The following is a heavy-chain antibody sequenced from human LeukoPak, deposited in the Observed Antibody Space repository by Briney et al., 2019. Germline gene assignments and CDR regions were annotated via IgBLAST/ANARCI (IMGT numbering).Heavy chain of an antibody. Sequence: GRSLRLSCAASGFTFDDYAMHWVRQAPRKGLEWVSGISWNSGSIGYADSVKGRFTISRDNAKNSLYLQMNSLRAEDTALYYCARIQNRYYYGMDVWGQGTTVTVSS. D-gene: IGHD2/OR15-2a*01. J-gene: IGHJ6*02. CDR3: ARIQNRYYYGMDV. V-gene: IGHV3-9*01. CDR2: ISWNSGSI. CDR1: GFTFDDYA.